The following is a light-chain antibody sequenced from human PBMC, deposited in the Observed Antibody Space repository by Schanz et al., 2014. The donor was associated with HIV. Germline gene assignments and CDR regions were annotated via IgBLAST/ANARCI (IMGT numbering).Light chain of an antibody. CDR3: QSWDSSLSGSKV. V-gene: IGLV2-14*03. CDR2: DVS. CDR1: SSDVGGYNY. J-gene: IGLJ3*02. Sequence: QSALTQPPSASGSPGQSVTISCTGTSSDVGGYNYVAWYQQHPGKAPKLMIYDVSNRPSGVSNRFSGSKSGNTASLTISGLQADDEADYYCQSWDSSLSGSKVFGGGTKLTVL.